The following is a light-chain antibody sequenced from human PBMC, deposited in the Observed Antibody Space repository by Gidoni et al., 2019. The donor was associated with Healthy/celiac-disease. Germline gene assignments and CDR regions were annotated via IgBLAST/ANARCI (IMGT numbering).Light chain of an antibody. CDR3: QQYNNWPRT. Sequence: EIVMTQSPATLSVSPGERATLSCRASQSVNSNLPWYQQKPGQAPRLLIYGASTRATGIPARFSGSGSGTEFTLTISSLQSEDFAVYYCQQYNNWPRTFGQGTKVEIK. J-gene: IGKJ1*01. CDR2: GAS. CDR1: QSVNSN. V-gene: IGKV3-15*01.